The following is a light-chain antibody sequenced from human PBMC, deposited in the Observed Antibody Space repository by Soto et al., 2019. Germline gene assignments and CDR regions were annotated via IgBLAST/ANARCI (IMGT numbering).Light chain of an antibody. V-gene: IGKV3-11*01. CDR2: DAS. J-gene: IGKJ4*01. CDR1: QSVSSY. CDR3: QQRSNWPPLT. Sequence: EIVLTQSPATLSLSPRERATLSCRASQSVSSYLAWYQQKPGQAPRLLIYDASNRATGIPARFSGSGSGTDFTLTISSLEPEDFAVYFCQQRSNWPPLTFCGGTKVEIK.